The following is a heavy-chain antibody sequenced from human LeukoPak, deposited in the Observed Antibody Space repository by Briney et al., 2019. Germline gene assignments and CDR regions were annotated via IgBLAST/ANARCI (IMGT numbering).Heavy chain of an antibody. CDR3: ARQTGSGLFILP. D-gene: IGHD3/OR15-3a*01. V-gene: IGHV4-4*07. CDR1: GGSISSYY. Sequence: SETLSLTCTVSGGSISSYYWSWLRQPAGKGLEWIGRIYTSGSTNYNPSLKSQVSISIDTSKNQFSLRLTSVTAADTAVYYCARQTGSGLFILPGGQGTLVTVSS. CDR2: IYTSGST. J-gene: IGHJ4*02.